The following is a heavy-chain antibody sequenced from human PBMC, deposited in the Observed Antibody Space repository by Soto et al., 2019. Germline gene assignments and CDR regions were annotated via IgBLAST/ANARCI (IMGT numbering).Heavy chain of an antibody. V-gene: IGHV1-69*12. CDR2: IISIFGTP. CDR1: GGTFNSYV. Sequence: QVQLVQSGAEVKKPGSSVKVSCKASGGTFNSYVFNWVRQAPGQGLEWMGGIISIFGTPNYGQKFQGRVTITADESTSTGFMELCSLTSEDTAIYYCARDLGSGYDPGDYWGQGTLATVSS. CDR3: ARDLGSGYDPGDY. D-gene: IGHD5-12*01. J-gene: IGHJ4*02.